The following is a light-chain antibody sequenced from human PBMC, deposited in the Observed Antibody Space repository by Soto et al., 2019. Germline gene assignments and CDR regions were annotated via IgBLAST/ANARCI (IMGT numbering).Light chain of an antibody. CDR2: GAS. CDR1: QSVRSN. CDR3: QQYNNWPPTP. J-gene: IGKJ5*01. Sequence: EIVMTQSPATLSVSPGERATLSCRASQSVRSNLAWYQQKPAQAPRLLIYGASTRATGIPARFSGSGSGTEFTLTTSSLQSKDFAVYYCQQYNNWPPTPSAQGTRLEIK. V-gene: IGKV3-15*01.